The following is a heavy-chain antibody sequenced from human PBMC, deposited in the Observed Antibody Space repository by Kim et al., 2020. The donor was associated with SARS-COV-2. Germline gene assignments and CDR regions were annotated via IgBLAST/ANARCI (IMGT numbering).Heavy chain of an antibody. CDR3: ARCTVTTDYYYGMDV. J-gene: IGHJ6*02. D-gene: IGHD4-17*01. V-gene: IGHV3-21*01. Sequence: ADSVKRRFAISRDNAQNSLYLQMNSLRAEDTAVYYCARCTVTTDYYYGMDVWGQGTTVTVSS.